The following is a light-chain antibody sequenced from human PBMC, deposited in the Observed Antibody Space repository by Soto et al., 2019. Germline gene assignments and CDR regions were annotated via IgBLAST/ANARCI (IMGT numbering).Light chain of an antibody. Sequence: NFMLTQPHSASESPGKTVTISCTRSRGSIASNYVQWYQQRPGSAPTTVINEDNQRPSGVPDRFSGSIDSSSNSASLTISGLKTEDEADYYCQSSDSSTWVFGGGTQLTVL. CDR1: RGSIASNY. CDR2: EDN. CDR3: QSSDSSTWV. J-gene: IGLJ3*02. V-gene: IGLV6-57*04.